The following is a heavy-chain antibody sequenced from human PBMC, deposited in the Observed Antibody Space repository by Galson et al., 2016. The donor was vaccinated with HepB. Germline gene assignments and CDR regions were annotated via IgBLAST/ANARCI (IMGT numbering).Heavy chain of an antibody. CDR2: ISGPGAGT. V-gene: IGHV3-23*01. Sequence: SLRLSCAASGLTFSSDAMSWVRQAPGKGLEWVSTISGPGAGTYYADSVKGRFTISRDNSKNMSYLQMNSLRAEDTAVYYCASPSIAGRPMAMDYWGPGTLVTVFS. D-gene: IGHD6-6*01. J-gene: IGHJ4*02. CDR3: ASPSIAGRPMAMDY. CDR1: GLTFSSDA.